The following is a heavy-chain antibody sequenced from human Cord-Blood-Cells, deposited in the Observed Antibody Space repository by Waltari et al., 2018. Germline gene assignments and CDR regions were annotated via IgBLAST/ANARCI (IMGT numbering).Heavy chain of an antibody. Sequence: QVQLQESGPGLVKPSETLSPTCTVSGGSVSSGSYYWSWIRQPPGKGLEWIGYIYYSGSTNYNPSLKSRVTISVDTSKNQFSLKLSSVTAADTAVYYCARYSSSWYYFDYWGQGTLVTVSS. V-gene: IGHV4-61*01. CDR1: GGSVSSGSYY. CDR3: ARYSSSWYYFDY. D-gene: IGHD6-13*01. J-gene: IGHJ4*02. CDR2: IYYSGST.